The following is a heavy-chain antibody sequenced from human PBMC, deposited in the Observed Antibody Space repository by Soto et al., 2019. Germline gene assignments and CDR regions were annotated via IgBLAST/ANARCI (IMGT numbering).Heavy chain of an antibody. CDR3: ISLALKYSSGWYDFVD. CDR2: IKSKTDGGTT. J-gene: IGHJ4*02. V-gene: IGHV3-15*07. D-gene: IGHD6-19*01. Sequence: EVQLVESGGGLVKPGGSLRLSCAASGFTFSNVWMNWVRQAPGKGLEWVGRIKSKTDGGTTDYAAPVKGRFTISRDDSKTPPYLQMPSLKSAATAVYYSISLALKYSSGWYDFVDWGQGTLVSVSS. CDR1: GFTFSNVW.